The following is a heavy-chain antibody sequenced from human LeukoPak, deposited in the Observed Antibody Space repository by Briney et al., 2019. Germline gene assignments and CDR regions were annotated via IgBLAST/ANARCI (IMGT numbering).Heavy chain of an antibody. D-gene: IGHD3-22*01. CDR3: ARDRHYYDSSGYSSYYYYMDV. V-gene: IGHV1-2*02. CDR2: INPNSGGK. CDR1: GYTFTGYY. J-gene: IGHJ6*03. Sequence: ASVKVSCKASGYTFTGYYMHWVRQAPGQGLEWMGWINPNSGGKNNDQKFQARVTITRDTSITTAYMELRRLRSDETAVYYCARDRHYYDSSGYSSYYYYMDVWGTGTTVTVSS.